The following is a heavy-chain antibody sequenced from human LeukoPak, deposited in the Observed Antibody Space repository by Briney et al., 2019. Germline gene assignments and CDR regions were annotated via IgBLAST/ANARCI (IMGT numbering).Heavy chain of an antibody. D-gene: IGHD2-8*01. V-gene: IGHV6-1*01. CDR1: GDSVSIKSAA. CDR2: TYYRSKWYN. J-gene: IGHJ5*02. Sequence: PSQTLSLTCSISGDSVSIKSAAWNWIRQSPSRGLEWLGRTYYRSKWYNEYAVSVKSRITVKADTSKNQFSMQLNSVTPEDTAVYYCASTHGPIDHWGQGILVTVSS. CDR3: ASTHGPIDH.